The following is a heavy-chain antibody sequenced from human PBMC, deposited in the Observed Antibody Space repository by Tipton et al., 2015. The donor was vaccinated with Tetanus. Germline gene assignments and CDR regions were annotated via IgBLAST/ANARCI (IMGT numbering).Heavy chain of an antibody. D-gene: IGHD2-15*01. V-gene: IGHV5-51*01. J-gene: IGHJ4*02. Sequence: VQLVQSGAEVKKPGESLKISCKGSGYSFTSYWIGWVRQMPGKGLEWMGIIYPGESDTRYSPSFQGQVTISADKSISTAYLQWSSLKASDTAMYYCALAGYCSGGSCYPLLEGLNWGQGTLFTVSS. CDR2: IYPGESDT. CDR1: GYSFTSYW. CDR3: ALAGYCSGGSCYPLLEGLN.